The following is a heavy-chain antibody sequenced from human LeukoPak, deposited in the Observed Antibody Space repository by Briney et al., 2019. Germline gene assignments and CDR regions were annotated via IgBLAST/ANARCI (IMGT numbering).Heavy chain of an antibody. Sequence: SETLSLTCTVSGGSIRGSSDYWGWIRQSPGKGLEWIGSIYYSGGTYYNPSLKSRVTVSVDTSKNQFYVKLASVTAADTAVYYCARNESVLGTTGLNDFFDDWGQGTLVTVSS. J-gene: IGHJ4*02. V-gene: IGHV4-39*01. CDR1: GGSIRGSSDY. D-gene: IGHD1-26*01. CDR3: ARNESVLGTTGLNDFFDD. CDR2: IYYSGGT.